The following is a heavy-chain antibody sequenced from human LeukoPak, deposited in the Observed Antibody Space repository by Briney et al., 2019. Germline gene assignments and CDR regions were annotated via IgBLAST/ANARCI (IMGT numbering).Heavy chain of an antibody. CDR3: AREGIQLWLLY. CDR1: GFTFSDHY. D-gene: IGHD5-18*01. V-gene: IGHV3-21*01. Sequence: KPGGSLRLSCAASGFTFSDHYMDWVREAPGKGLEWVSFISSSSSYIYYADSVKGRFTISRDNAKNSLYLQMNSLRAEDTAVYYCAREGIQLWLLYWGQGTLVTVSS. CDR2: ISSSSSYI. J-gene: IGHJ4*02.